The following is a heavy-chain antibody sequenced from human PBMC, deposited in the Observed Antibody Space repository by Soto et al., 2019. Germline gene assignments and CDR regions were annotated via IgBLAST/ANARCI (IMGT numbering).Heavy chain of an antibody. J-gene: IGHJ5*02. CDR2: INPKNGDT. Sequence: ASVKVSCKTSGYIFTDYYIHWVRQAPGQGLEWMGYINPKNGDTTYEQKFQGWVTMTRDTSVNTAYIDLRSLRFNDTAVYYWWLDPWGQGTLVTVSS. V-gene: IGHV1-2*04. CDR3: WLDP. CDR1: GYIFTDYY.